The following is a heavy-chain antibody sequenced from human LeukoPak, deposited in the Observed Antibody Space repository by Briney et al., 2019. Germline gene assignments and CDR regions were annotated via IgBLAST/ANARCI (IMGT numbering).Heavy chain of an antibody. Sequence: ASVKVSCKASGGTFSSYTISWVRQAPGQGLEWMGRIIPILGIANYAQKFQGRVTITADKSTSTAYMELSSLRSEDTAVYYCATNPPVHRLGESTEDWGQGTLVTVSS. CDR2: IIPILGIA. J-gene: IGHJ4*02. CDR3: ATNPPVHRLGESTED. V-gene: IGHV1-69*02. CDR1: GGTFSSYT. D-gene: IGHD3-10*01.